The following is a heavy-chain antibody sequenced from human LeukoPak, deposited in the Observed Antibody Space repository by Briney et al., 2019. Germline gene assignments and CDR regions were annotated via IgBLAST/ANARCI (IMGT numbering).Heavy chain of an antibody. CDR1: GFTFSSYA. D-gene: IGHD5-24*01. Sequence: PGGSLRLSCAASGFTFSSYAMSWVRQAPGKGLEWVSAISGSDGSTYYADSVKGRFTISRDNSKNTLYLQMNSLRAEDTAVYYWAKDRGGIEMGGFSDYWGQGTLVTVSS. J-gene: IGHJ4*02. CDR3: AKDRGGIEMGGFSDY. CDR2: ISGSDGST. V-gene: IGHV3-23*01.